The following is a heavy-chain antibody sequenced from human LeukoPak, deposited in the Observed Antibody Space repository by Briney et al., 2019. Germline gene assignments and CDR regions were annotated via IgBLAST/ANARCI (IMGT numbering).Heavy chain of an antibody. CDR3: ATRSKLNIVVVPAAVGGGEWWYFDL. V-gene: IGHV1-69*06. CDR1: GGTFSSYA. D-gene: IGHD2-2*01. J-gene: IGHJ2*01. CDR2: IIPIFGTA. Sequence: SVKVSCKASGGTFSSYAISWVRQAPGQGLEWMGRIIPIFGTANYARKFQGRVTITADKSTSTAYMELSSLRSEDTAVYYCATRSKLNIVVVPAAVGGGEWWYFDLWGRGTLVTVSS.